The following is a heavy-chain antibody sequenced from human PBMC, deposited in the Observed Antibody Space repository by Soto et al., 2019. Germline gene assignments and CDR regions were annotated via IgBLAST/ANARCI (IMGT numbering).Heavy chain of an antibody. J-gene: IGHJ6*02. D-gene: IGHD2-15*01. CDR3: AGDRPPPYCSGGSCYASYYYGMDV. Sequence: QVQLVQSGAEVKKPGSSVKVSCKASGGTFSSYAISWVRQAPGQGLEWMGGSIPIFGTANYAQKFQGRVTITGDEFTITAYMELSSLRSEDTAVYYCAGDRPPPYCSGGSCYASYYYGMDVWGQGTTVTVSS. CDR2: SIPIFGTA. CDR1: GGTFSSYA. V-gene: IGHV1-69*01.